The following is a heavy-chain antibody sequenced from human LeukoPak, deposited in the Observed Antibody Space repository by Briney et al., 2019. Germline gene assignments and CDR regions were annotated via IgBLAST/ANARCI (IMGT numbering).Heavy chain of an antibody. CDR2: ISGSGGTT. CDR3: ARERVTTTSFDY. J-gene: IGHJ4*02. Sequence: RSGGSLRLSCTASGFTFSSYPMSWVRQAPGKGLEWVSLISGSGGTTYYTDSVKGRFTISRDNSKDTLYLQLNSLRAEDTAVYYCARERVTTTSFDYWGQGTLVTVSS. V-gene: IGHV3-23*01. CDR1: GFTFSSYP. D-gene: IGHD4-11*01.